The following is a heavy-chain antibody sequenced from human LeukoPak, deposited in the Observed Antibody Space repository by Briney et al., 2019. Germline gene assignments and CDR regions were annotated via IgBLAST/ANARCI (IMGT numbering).Heavy chain of an antibody. CDR1: GDSVSNTTSS. V-gene: IGHV6-1*01. D-gene: IGHD6-13*01. J-gene: IGHJ6*02. CDR3: GRRRIAADGKVSEYGLDV. Sequence: SQTLSLACAISGDSVSNTTSSWNWIRHSPSRGLEWLGRTYYRSRWYNDYAVSVISRITINPDTSRNQFSLQLNSVTPEDTAVYFCGRRRIAADGKVSEYGLDVWGQGTTVTVS. CDR2: TYYRSRWYN.